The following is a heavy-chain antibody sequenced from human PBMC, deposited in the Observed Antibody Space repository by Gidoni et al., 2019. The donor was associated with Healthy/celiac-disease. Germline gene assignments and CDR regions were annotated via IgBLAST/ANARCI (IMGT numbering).Heavy chain of an antibody. CDR1: GGSISSGDYY. CDR2: IYYSGST. J-gene: IGHJ4*02. D-gene: IGHD3-22*01. Sequence: QVQLQESGPGLVKPSQTLSLTCTVSGGSISSGDYYWTWIRQPPGKGLEWIGYIYYSGSTYYNPSLKSRVTISVDTSKNQFSLKLSSVTAADTAVYYCARGGLDYYDSSGYYEGFDYWGQGTLVTVSS. V-gene: IGHV4-30-4*01. CDR3: ARGGLDYYDSSGYYEGFDY.